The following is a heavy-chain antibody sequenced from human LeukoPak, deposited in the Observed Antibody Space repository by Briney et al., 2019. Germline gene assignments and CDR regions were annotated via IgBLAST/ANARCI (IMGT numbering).Heavy chain of an antibody. D-gene: IGHD1-26*01. CDR3: AKHTIVGATTGYFDY. CDR1: GFTFSSYA. CDR2: ISGSGGST. Sequence: GGSLRLSCAASGFTFSSYAMSWVRQAPGKGLEWVSAISGSGGSTYYADSVKGRFTMSRDNSKNTLYLQMNSLRAEDTAVYYCAKHTIVGATTGYFDYWGQGTLVTVSS. J-gene: IGHJ4*02. V-gene: IGHV3-23*01.